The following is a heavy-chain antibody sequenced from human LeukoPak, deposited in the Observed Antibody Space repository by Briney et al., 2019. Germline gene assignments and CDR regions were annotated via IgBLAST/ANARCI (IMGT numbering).Heavy chain of an antibody. Sequence: GGSLRLSCAASGFTFRSYEMNWVRQAPEKGLQWVSTISTSGRATYYADSVEGRFTISRDNSKNTLYLQMNSLRADDTAVYYCAKARGSSVYEQFDYWGQGTQVTVSP. J-gene: IGHJ4*02. CDR1: GFTFRSYE. CDR2: ISTSGRAT. CDR3: AKARGSSVYEQFDY. V-gene: IGHV3-23*01. D-gene: IGHD5/OR15-5a*01.